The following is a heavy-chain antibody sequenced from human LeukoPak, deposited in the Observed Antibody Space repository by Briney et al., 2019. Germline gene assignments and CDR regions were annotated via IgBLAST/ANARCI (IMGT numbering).Heavy chain of an antibody. CDR1: GYTFTGYY. CDR3: ARDRRYCSSTSCLGYYYYYMDV. J-gene: IGHJ6*03. Sequence: GASVKVSCKASGYTFTGYYMHWVRQAPGQGLEWMGRINPNSGGTNYAQKFQCRVTMTRDTSISTAYMELSRLRSDDTAVYYCARDRRYCSSTSCLGYYYYYMDVWGKGTTVTVSS. D-gene: IGHD2-2*01. CDR2: INPNSGGT. V-gene: IGHV1-2*06.